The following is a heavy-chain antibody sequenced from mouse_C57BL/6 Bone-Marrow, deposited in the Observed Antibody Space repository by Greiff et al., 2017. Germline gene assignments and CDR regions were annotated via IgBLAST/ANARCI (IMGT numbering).Heavy chain of an antibody. Sequence: QVQLQQSGPGLVAPSQSLSITCTVSGFSLTSYGVHWVRQPPGKGLEWLVVIWSDGSTTYNSALKSRLSISKDNSKSQVFLKMNSLQTDDTAMYXCARHYYGSSYYAMDYWGQGTSVTVSS. CDR2: IWSDGST. J-gene: IGHJ4*01. CDR1: GFSLTSYG. V-gene: IGHV2-6-1*01. CDR3: ARHYYGSSYYAMDY. D-gene: IGHD1-1*01.